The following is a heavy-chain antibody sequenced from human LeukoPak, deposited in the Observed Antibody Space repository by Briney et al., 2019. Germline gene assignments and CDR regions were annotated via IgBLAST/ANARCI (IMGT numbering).Heavy chain of an antibody. CDR1: GFTFSSYD. CDR3: AKDRQWLFDY. J-gene: IGHJ4*02. V-gene: IGHV3-30*18. Sequence: PGGSLRLSCAASGFTFSSYDMHWVRQAPGKGLEWVAVISYDGSNKYYADSVKGRFTISRDNSKNTLYLQMNSLRAEDTAVYYCAKDRQWLFDYWGQGTLVTVSS. CDR2: ISYDGSNK. D-gene: IGHD6-19*01.